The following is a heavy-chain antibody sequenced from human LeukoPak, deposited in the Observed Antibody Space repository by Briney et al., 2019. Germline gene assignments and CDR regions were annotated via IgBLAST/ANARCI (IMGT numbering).Heavy chain of an antibody. CDR2: IKQDGSEK. CDR1: GFTFSSYW. V-gene: IGHV3-7*01. D-gene: IGHD2-2*01. J-gene: IGHJ3*02. CDR3: GRDSFLALYCSSTSCYVGDGFDI. Sequence: GGSLRLSCAASGFTFSSYWMSWVRQAPGKGLEWVANIKQDGSEKYYVDSVKGRFTISRDNAKNSLYLQMNSLRAEDTAVYYCGRDSFLALYCSSTSCYVGDGFDIWGQGTMVTVFS.